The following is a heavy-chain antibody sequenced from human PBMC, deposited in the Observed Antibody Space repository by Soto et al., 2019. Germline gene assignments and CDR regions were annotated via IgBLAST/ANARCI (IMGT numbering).Heavy chain of an antibody. V-gene: IGHV4-59*01. D-gene: IGHD2-2*01. CDR1: GGSISSYY. Sequence: QVQLQESGPGLVKPSETLSLTCTVSGGSISSYYWSWIRQPPGKGLEWIGYIYYSGSTNYNPSLKSRVTISVDTSKNQFSLKLSSVTAADTAVYYCASRMGYCSSTSCGDYYGMDVWGQGTTVTVSS. CDR3: ASRMGYCSSTSCGDYYGMDV. CDR2: IYYSGST. J-gene: IGHJ6*02.